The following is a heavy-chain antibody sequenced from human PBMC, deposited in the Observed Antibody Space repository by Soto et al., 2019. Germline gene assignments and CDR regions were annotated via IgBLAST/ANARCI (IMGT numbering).Heavy chain of an antibody. CDR2: ISGSGGST. Sequence: PGGSLRLSCAASGFTFSSYARSWVRQAPGKGLEWVSAISGSGGSTYYADSVKGRFTISRDNSKNTLYLQMNSLRAEDTAVYYCAKDLLRGVVTAIPVSLYFDYWGQGTLVTVSS. D-gene: IGHD2-21*02. V-gene: IGHV3-23*01. CDR1: GFTFSSYA. CDR3: AKDLLRGVVTAIPVSLYFDY. J-gene: IGHJ4*02.